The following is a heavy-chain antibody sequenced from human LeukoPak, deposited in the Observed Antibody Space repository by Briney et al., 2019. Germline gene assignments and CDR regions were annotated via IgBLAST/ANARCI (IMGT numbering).Heavy chain of an antibody. J-gene: IGHJ6*04. V-gene: IGHV4-59*01. D-gene: IGHD5-18*01. CDR2: IYYSGST. CDR3: AREKQLWPYYYYGMDV. Sequence: SETLSLTCTVSGGSISSCYWSWIRQPPGKGLEWIGYIYYSGSTNYNPSLKSRVTISVDTSKNQFSLKLSSVTAADTAVYYCAREKQLWPYYYYGMDVWGKGTTVTVSS. CDR1: GGSISSCY.